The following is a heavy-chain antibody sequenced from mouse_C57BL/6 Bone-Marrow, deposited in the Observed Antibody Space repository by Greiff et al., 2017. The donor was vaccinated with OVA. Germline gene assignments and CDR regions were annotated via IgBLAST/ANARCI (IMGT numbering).Heavy chain of an antibody. CDR3: ARQGITTVCAMDY. D-gene: IGHD1-1*01. CDR2: ISNGGGST. J-gene: IGHJ4*01. Sequence: EVQRVESGGGLVQPGGSLKLSCAASGFTFSDYYMYWVRQTPEKRLEWVAYISNGGGSTYYPDTVEGRFTISRDNAKNTLYLQMSRLKSEDTAMYYCARQGITTVCAMDYWGQGTSVTVSS. CDR1: GFTFSDYY. V-gene: IGHV5-12*01.